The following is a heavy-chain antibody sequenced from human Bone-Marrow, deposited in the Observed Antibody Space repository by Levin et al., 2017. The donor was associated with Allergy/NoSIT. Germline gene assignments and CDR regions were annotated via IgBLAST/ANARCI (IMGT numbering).Heavy chain of an antibody. V-gene: IGHV3-53*01. CDR2: IDSAGRT. CDR1: GFIVSTKD. CDR3: ARGRKQLVRGLIYHLDY. J-gene: IGHJ4*02. D-gene: IGHD3-10*01. Sequence: PGGSLRLSCAASGFIVSTKDMSWVRQAPGKGLEWVSVIDSAGRTQYADSVKGRFTISRDNFENTVYLQMSSLRVDDTAVYYCARGRKQLVRGLIYHLDYWGQGTLVTVAS.